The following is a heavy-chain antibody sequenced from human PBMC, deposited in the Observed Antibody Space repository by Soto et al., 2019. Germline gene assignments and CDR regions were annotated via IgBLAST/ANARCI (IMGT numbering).Heavy chain of an antibody. Sequence: SVKVSCKASGGTFSSYAISWVRQAPGRGLEWMGGIIPIFGTANYAQKFQGRVTITADESTSTAYMELSSLRSEDTAVYYCARDGSSTGTVIHYYYYGMDVWGQGTTVTVSS. V-gene: IGHV1-69*13. CDR1: GGTFSSYA. J-gene: IGHJ6*02. CDR2: IIPIFGTA. D-gene: IGHD1-1*01. CDR3: ARDGSSTGTVIHYYYYGMDV.